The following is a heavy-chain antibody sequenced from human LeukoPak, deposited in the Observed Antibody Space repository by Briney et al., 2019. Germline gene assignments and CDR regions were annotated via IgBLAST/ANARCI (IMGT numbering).Heavy chain of an antibody. J-gene: IGHJ4*02. V-gene: IGHV4-59*08. CDR3: ARHLHHSSGWEG. CDR1: GGSISSYY. CDR2: IYYSGST. D-gene: IGHD6-19*01. Sequence: SETLSLTCSVSGGSISSYYWSWIRQPPGKGLEWIGYIYYSGSTNYNPSLKSRVTISVDTSKKQFSLKVRSVTAADTAVYYCARHLHHSSGWEGWGQGTLVTVSS.